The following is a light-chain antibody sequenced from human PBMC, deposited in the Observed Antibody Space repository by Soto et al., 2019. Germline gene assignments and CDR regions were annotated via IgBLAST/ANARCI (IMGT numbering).Light chain of an antibody. Sequence: EIVLTHSPATLSLSPGERATLSCRASQSVSSYLAWYQQKPGQAPRLLIYDASNRATGIPARFSGSGSGTDFTLTISSLEPEDFAVYYCQQRSNWPTFGQGTKVDIK. CDR2: DAS. CDR3: QQRSNWPT. V-gene: IGKV3-11*01. J-gene: IGKJ1*01. CDR1: QSVSSY.